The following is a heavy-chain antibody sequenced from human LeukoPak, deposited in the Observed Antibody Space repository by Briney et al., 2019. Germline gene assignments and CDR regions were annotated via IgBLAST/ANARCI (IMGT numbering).Heavy chain of an antibody. CDR3: AKDETAAPSSPDY. J-gene: IGHJ4*02. CDR2: ISGSDGST. Sequence: GGSLRLSCAASGFTFSSYAMSWVRQAPGKGLEWVSAISGSDGSTYYADSVKGRFTISRDNSKNTLYLQMNSLRAEDTAVYYCAKDETAAPSSPDYWGQGTLVTVSS. CDR1: GFTFSSYA. D-gene: IGHD6-13*01. V-gene: IGHV3-23*01.